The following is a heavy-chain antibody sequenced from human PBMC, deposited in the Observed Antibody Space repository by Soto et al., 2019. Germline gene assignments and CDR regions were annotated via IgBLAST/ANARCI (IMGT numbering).Heavy chain of an antibody. CDR3: ARVEYTYNYRGLDY. V-gene: IGHV4-34*01. D-gene: IGHD3-16*01. CDR2: IDHSGST. Sequence: QVQLQQWGTGLLKPSETLSLTCAVYGGSFRGYYWTWIRQPPGKGLEWIGEIDHSGSTNYNPSLKSRVTISVDTSKTQFSLKLASVTAADTAVYYCARVEYTYNYRGLDYWGQRTLVTVS. CDR1: GGSFRGYY. J-gene: IGHJ4*02.